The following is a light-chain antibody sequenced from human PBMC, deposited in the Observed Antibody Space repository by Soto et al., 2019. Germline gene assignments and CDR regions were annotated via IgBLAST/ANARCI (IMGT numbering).Light chain of an antibody. J-gene: IGKJ1*01. V-gene: IGKV3-15*01. CDR2: GAS. Sequence: EIVLTQSPATLSLSPGERATLSCRASQSVSSNLAWYQQKPGQAPRLLIYGASSRATGIPVRFSGSGSGTEFTLTISSLQSEDFAVYYCQQYNNWPPRWTFGQGTKVDIK. CDR1: QSVSSN. CDR3: QQYNNWPPRWT.